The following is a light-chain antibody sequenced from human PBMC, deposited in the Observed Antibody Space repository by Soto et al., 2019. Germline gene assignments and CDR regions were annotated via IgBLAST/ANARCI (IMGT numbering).Light chain of an antibody. CDR2: DVK. CDR1: SSDVGAYDY. V-gene: IGLV2-14*01. Sequence: QPVLTQPASVSGSPGQSIAISCTGTSSDVGAYDYVSWYQQHPGKAPKLMIYDVKYRPSGVSNRFSGSKSGNTASLTISGLQAEDEADYYCSSYTSSSSVIFGGGPNLTVL. CDR3: SSYTSSSSVI. J-gene: IGLJ2*01.